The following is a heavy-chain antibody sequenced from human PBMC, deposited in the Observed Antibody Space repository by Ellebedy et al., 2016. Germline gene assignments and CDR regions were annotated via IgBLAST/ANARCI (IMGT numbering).Heavy chain of an antibody. CDR2: ISYDGSHK. CDR3: ARDRATTLDY. CDR1: GFTFSNYA. D-gene: IGHD1-1*01. Sequence: GESLKISXVASGFTFSNYAIHWVRQTPGQGLDWVASISYDGSHKYYADSVKGRFTISRDNSKNTLYLQMNSLRGDDSALYYCARDRATTLDYWGQGTLVTVSS. V-gene: IGHV3-30-3*01. J-gene: IGHJ4*02.